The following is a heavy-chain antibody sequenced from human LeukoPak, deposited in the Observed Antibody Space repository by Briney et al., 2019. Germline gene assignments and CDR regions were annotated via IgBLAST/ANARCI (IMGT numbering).Heavy chain of an antibody. D-gene: IGHD5-12*01. Sequence: QPGGSLRLSCAASGFTFSSYEMNWVRQAPGKGLEWVSYISSSGSTIYYADSVKGRFTISRDNSKNTLNLQMNSLRAEDTAVYYCAREKFYRGYDNWGQGTLVTVSS. CDR3: AREKFYRGYDN. V-gene: IGHV3-48*03. J-gene: IGHJ4*02. CDR1: GFTFSSYE. CDR2: ISSSGSTI.